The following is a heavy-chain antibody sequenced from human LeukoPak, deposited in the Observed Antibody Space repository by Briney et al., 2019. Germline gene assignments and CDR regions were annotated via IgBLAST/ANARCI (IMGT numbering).Heavy chain of an antibody. CDR3: ARDGSIAAAGTYYYYYMDV. V-gene: IGHV1-46*01. Sequence: ASVKVSCKASGYTFTSYYMHWARQAPGQGLEWMGIINPSGGSTSYAQKFQGRVTMTRDMSTSTVYMELSSLRSEDTAVYYCARDGSIAAAGTYYYYYMDVWGKGTTVTVSS. J-gene: IGHJ6*03. D-gene: IGHD6-13*01. CDR1: GYTFTSYY. CDR2: INPSGGST.